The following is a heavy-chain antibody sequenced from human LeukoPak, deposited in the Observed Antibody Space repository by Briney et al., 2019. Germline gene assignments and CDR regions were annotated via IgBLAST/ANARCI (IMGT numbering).Heavy chain of an antibody. D-gene: IGHD5-24*01. CDR3: ARAPLRDGYNLDY. CDR2: ISSSGSTI. CDR1: GFTFSDYY. Sequence: PGGSLRLSCAASGFTFSDYYMNWIRQAPGKGLEWVSYISSSGSTIYYADSVKGRFTISRDNAKNSLYLQMNSLRAEDTAVYYCARAPLRDGYNLDYWGQGTLVTVSS. J-gene: IGHJ4*02. V-gene: IGHV3-11*01.